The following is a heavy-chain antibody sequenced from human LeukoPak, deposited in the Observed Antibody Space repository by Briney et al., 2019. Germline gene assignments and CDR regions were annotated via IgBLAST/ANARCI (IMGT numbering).Heavy chain of an antibody. CDR3: ARVSRRGYSYGHFDY. D-gene: IGHD5-18*01. CDR2: INHSGST. J-gene: IGHJ4*02. V-gene: IGHV4-34*01. CDR1: GGSFSGYY. Sequence: PSETLSLTCAVYGGSFSGYYWSWIRQPPGKGLEWIGEINHSGSTNYNPSLKSRVTISVDTSKNQFSLKLSSVTAADTAVYYCARVSRRGYSYGHFDYWGQGTLVTVSP.